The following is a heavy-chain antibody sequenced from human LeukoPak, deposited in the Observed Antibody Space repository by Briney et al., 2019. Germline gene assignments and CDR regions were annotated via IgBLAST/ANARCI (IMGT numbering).Heavy chain of an antibody. J-gene: IGHJ4*02. V-gene: IGHV4-34*01. CDR2: INHSGST. CDR3: ARVPLTGYDY. CDR1: GGSFSGYY. Sequence: PSETLSLTCAVYGGSFSGYYWSWIRQPPGKGLEWIGEINHSGSTNYNPSLKSRVTISVDTSKNQFSLKLISVTAADTAVYYCARVPLTGYDYWGQGTLVTVSS. D-gene: IGHD3-9*01.